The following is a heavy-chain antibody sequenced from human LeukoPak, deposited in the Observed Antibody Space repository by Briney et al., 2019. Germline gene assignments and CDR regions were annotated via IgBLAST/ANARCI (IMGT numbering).Heavy chain of an antibody. D-gene: IGHD3-16*02. J-gene: IGHJ2*01. V-gene: IGHV3-23*01. Sequence: GGSLRLSCAASGFTFSSYVMSWVRQAPGKGLEWVSGISGSGGSTYYADSVKGRFTISRDNSKNTLYLQMNSLRAEDTALYYCVKESAVSWGSYLYPPDYGGRETRLTVLS. CDR1: GFTFSSYV. CDR2: ISGSGGST. CDR3: VKESAVSWGSYLYPPDY.